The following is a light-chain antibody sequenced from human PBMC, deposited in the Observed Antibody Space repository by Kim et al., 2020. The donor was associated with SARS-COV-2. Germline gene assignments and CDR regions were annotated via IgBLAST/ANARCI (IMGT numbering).Light chain of an antibody. CDR2: DVS. J-gene: IGLJ2*01. CDR1: SGDVGGYNF. Sequence: GQSITISVTGTSGDVGGYNFVSWYQQHPGKAPNLMIYDVSKRPSGVSNRFSGSKSGNTASLTISGLQAEDEADYYCSSYTSSSLVVFGGGTQLTVL. V-gene: IGLV2-14*04. CDR3: SSYTSSSLVV.